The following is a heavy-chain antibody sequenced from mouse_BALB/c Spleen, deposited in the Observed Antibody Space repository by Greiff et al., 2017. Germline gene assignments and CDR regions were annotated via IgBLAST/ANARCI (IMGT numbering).Heavy chain of an antibody. J-gene: IGHJ3*01. CDR3: ARSRDYGNWFAY. Sequence: QVQLKESGPGILQPSQTLSLTCSFSGFSLSTSGMGVSWIRQPSGKGLEWLAHIYWDDDKRYNPSLKSRLTISKDTSRNQVFLKITSVDTADTATYYCARSRDYGNWFAYWGQGTLVTVSA. CDR2: IYWDDDK. D-gene: IGHD2-1*01. CDR1: GFSLSTSGMG. V-gene: IGHV8-12*01.